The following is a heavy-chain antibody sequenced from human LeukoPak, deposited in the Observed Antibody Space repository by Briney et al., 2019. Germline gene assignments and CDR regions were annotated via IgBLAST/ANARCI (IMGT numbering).Heavy chain of an antibody. D-gene: IGHD1-26*01. CDR2: IYYSGST. CDR3: ARQATIVGANDGWFDP. CDR1: GGSISSNSYY. J-gene: IGHJ5*02. Sequence: SETLSLTCAVSGGSISSNSYYWGWIRQPPGKGLEWIGSIYYSGSTYYNPSLKSRVTISVDTSKNQFSLKLSSVTATDTAVYFCARQATIVGANDGWFDPWGQGALVTVSS. V-gene: IGHV4-39*01.